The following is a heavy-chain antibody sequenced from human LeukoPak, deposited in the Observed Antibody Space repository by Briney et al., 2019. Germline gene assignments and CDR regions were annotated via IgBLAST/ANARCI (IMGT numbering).Heavy chain of an antibody. V-gene: IGHV3-23*01. CDR2: ISGSGGST. D-gene: IGHD3-22*01. J-gene: IGHJ4*02. CDR3: AKDRAALDYYDSSGYYYWKL. Sequence: GGSLRLSCAASGFTFSSYAMSWVRQAPGKGLEWVSAISGSGGSTYYADSVKGRFTISRDNSKNTLYLQMNSLRAEDTAVYYCAKDRAALDYYDSSGYYYWKLWGQGTLVTVSS. CDR1: GFTFSSYA.